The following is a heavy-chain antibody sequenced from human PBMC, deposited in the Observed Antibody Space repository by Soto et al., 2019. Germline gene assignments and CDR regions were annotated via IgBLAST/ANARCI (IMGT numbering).Heavy chain of an antibody. CDR1: GGTFSSYT. J-gene: IGHJ5*02. CDR2: IIPIIGIA. Sequence: QVQLVQSGAEVKKPGSSVKVSCKASGGTFSSYTISWVRQAPGQGLEWMGRIIPIIGIANYAQKFQGRVTITADKATSTAYMDLSSLRSEDTAVYYCAREQQHPWWFDPWVQGTLVTVSS. CDR3: AREQQHPWWFDP. D-gene: IGHD6-13*01. V-gene: IGHV1-69*08.